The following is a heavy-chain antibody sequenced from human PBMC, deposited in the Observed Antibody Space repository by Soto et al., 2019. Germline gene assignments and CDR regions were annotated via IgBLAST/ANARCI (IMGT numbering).Heavy chain of an antibody. Sequence: GASVKVSCKSSGYTFTDFYIHWVRQVPGQGLEWVGWINPKNGGINYAQKFQGRVTMTRDTSVSTSYMDLNRLNFDDSAIYCCVRGRSVLYLDLWGRGTQVTVSS. J-gene: IGHJ1*01. CDR2: INPKNGGI. V-gene: IGHV1-2*02. D-gene: IGHD1-20*01. CDR1: GYTFTDFY. CDR3: VRGRSVLYLDL.